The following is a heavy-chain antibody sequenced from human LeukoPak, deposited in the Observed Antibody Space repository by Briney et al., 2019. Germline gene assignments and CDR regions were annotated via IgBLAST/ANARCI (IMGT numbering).Heavy chain of an antibody. CDR3: AKDILANYYDSSGYYFGRPRGPFIDY. CDR2: ISWNSGSI. V-gene: IGHV3-9*01. J-gene: IGHJ4*02. CDR1: GFTFDDYA. Sequence: GGSLRLSCAASGFTFDDYAMHWVRHAPGKGLEWVSGISWNSGSIGYADSVKGRFTISRDNAKNSLYLQMNSLRAEDTALYYCAKDILANYYDSSGYYFGRPRGPFIDYWGQGTLVTVSS. D-gene: IGHD3-22*01.